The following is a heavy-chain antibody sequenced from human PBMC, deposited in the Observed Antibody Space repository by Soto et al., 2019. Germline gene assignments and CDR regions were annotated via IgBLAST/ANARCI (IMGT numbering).Heavy chain of an antibody. CDR3: ARDRSIAVAGAPDYYYGMDV. V-gene: IGHV1-69*13. CDR1: GGTFSSYA. D-gene: IGHD6-19*01. J-gene: IGHJ6*02. CDR2: IIPIFGTA. Sequence: ASVKVSCKASGGTFSSYAISWVRQAPGRGLEWMGGIIPIFGTANYAQKFQGRVTITADESTSTAYMELSSLRSEDTAVYYCARDRSIAVAGAPDYYYGMDVWGQGTTVTVSS.